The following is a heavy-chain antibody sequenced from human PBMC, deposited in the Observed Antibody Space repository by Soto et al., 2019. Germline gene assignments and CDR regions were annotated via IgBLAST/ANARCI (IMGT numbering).Heavy chain of an antibody. D-gene: IGHD6-19*01. V-gene: IGHV4-4*07. CDR1: GASISNYF. J-gene: IGHJ5*02. CDR3: AREAGPDRWFDP. Sequence: SETLSLTCTVSGASISNYFWTWIRQPAGKGLDWIGRISSSGTTNYNPSLKSRVTMSVDTSKNHFSLNLSSVTAADTAVYYCAREAGPDRWFDPWGQGTLVTVSS. CDR2: ISSSGTT.